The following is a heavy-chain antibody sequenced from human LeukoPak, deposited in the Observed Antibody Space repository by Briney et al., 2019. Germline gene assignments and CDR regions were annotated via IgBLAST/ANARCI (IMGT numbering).Heavy chain of an antibody. CDR3: ARETYSSGWYGGGY. CDR2: INPNSGGT. D-gene: IGHD6-19*01. CDR1: GYTFTGYY. J-gene: IGHJ4*02. V-gene: IGHV1-2*02. Sequence: ASVKVSCKASGYTFTGYYMHWVRQAPGQGLEWMGWINPNSGGTNYAQKFQGRVTMTRDTSISTAYMELSRLRSDDTAVYYCARETYSSGWYGGGYWGQGTLATVSS.